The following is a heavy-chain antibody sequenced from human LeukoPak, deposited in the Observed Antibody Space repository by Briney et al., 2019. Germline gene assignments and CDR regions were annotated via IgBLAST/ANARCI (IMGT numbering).Heavy chain of an antibody. J-gene: IGHJ4*02. V-gene: IGHV4-59*01. CDR3: ARDPAYGSGSYDY. Sequence: PSETLSLTCTVSGYSISSYYWSWIRQPPGKGLEWIGYIYYSGSTNYNPSLKSRVTISVDTSKNQFPLKLSSVTAADTAVYYCARDPAYGSGSYDYWGQGTLVTVSS. CDR1: GYSISSYY. D-gene: IGHD3-10*01. CDR2: IYYSGST.